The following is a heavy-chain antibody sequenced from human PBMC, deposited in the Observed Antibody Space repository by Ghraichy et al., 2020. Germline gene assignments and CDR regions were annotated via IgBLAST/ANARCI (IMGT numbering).Heavy chain of an antibody. CDR3: ARGGTMVRGVIISWFDP. Sequence: ESLNISCAVYGGSFSGYYWSWIRQPPGKGLEWIGEINHSGSTNYNPSLKSRVTISVDTSKNQFSLKLSSVTAADTAVYYCARGGTMVRGVIISWFDPWGQGTLVTVSS. V-gene: IGHV4-34*01. CDR1: GGSFSGYY. D-gene: IGHD3-10*01. J-gene: IGHJ5*02. CDR2: INHSGST.